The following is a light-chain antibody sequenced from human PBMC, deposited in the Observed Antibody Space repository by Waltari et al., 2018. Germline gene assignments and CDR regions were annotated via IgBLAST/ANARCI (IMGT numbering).Light chain of an antibody. CDR1: SDNVGSYA. Sequence: QSALTQEASVSGTVGQKVTLSCTGNSDNVGSYAVGWYQQISHGAPKTVMLGNSLPSGLPDRFSASKSVTTASLTISGLQPEDEADYYCSTWDYRLGGWVFGGGTKLTVL. CDR3: STWDYRLGGWV. J-gene: IGLJ3*02. CDR2: GNS. V-gene: IGLV1-44*01.